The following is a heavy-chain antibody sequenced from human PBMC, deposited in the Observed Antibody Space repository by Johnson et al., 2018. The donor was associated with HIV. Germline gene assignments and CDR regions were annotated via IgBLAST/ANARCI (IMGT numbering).Heavy chain of an antibody. J-gene: IGHJ3*02. V-gene: IGHV3-7*05. D-gene: IGHD3-16*01. Sequence: VQLVESGGGVVQPGGSLRLSCEVSGFTFTFYWMSWVRQSPGKGLEWVANIKKDGSEKYYVDSVKGRFTISRDNSKNTLYIQMNSLRAEDTAVYYCALVLGALPGAFDIWGQGTLVTVSS. CDR1: GFTFTFYW. CDR3: ALVLGALPGAFDI. CDR2: IKKDGSEK.